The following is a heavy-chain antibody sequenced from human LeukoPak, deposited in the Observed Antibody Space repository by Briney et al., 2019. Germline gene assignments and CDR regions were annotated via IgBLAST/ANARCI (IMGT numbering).Heavy chain of an antibody. Sequence: GGSLRLSCAASGFTFSSYWMHWVRQAPGNGLVWVSRISNDGSSTYYADSVKGRFTISRDNAKNTLYLQMNSLRAEDTAVYYCARDEVGVGATHDYWGQGTLVTVSS. CDR2: ISNDGSST. D-gene: IGHD1-26*01. CDR1: GFTFSSYW. V-gene: IGHV3-74*01. CDR3: ARDEVGVGATHDY. J-gene: IGHJ4*02.